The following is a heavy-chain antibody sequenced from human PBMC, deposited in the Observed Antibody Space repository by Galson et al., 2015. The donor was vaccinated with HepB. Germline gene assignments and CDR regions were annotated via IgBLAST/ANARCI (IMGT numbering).Heavy chain of an antibody. CDR2: IYHSGST. CDR3: ARSDYYGSGSYYVGWFDP. D-gene: IGHD3-10*01. CDR1: GYSISSGYY. J-gene: IGHJ5*02. V-gene: IGHV4-38-2*02. Sequence: ETLSLTCTVSGYSISSGYYWGWIRQPPGKGLEWIGSIYHSGSTYYNPSLKSRVTISVDRSKNQFSLKLSSVTAADTAVYYCARSDYYGSGSYYVGWFDPWGQGTLVTASS.